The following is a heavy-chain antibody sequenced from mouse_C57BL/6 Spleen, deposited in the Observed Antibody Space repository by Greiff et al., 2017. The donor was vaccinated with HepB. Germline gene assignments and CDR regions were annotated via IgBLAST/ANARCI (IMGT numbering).Heavy chain of an antibody. Sequence: VQLQQPGAELVRPGSSVKLSCKASGYTFTSYWMDWVKQRPGQGLEWIGNIYSSDSETHYNQKFKDKATLTVDKSSSTAYMQISSLTSEDSAVYFCARRCYGSPWFAYWGQGTLVTVSA. CDR3: ARRCYGSPWFAY. CDR1: GYTFTSYW. J-gene: IGHJ3*01. V-gene: IGHV1-61*01. CDR2: IYSSDSET. D-gene: IGHD2-2*01.